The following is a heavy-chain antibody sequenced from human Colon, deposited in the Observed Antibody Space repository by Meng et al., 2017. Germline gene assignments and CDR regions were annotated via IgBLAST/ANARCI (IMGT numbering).Heavy chain of an antibody. Sequence: QVQLVESGGGVVKPVRSLRLSCAASGFTFSSVGMHWVRLAPGKVLEWVAAIWYDGSKEYYADSVKGRFTIFRDNSKNTLYLQMNSLRAEDTAVYYCARDLGYSPDYRGQGTLVTVSS. V-gene: IGHV3-33*01. J-gene: IGHJ4*02. CDR2: IWYDGSKE. CDR1: GFTFSSVG. D-gene: IGHD6-13*01. CDR3: ARDLGYSPDY.